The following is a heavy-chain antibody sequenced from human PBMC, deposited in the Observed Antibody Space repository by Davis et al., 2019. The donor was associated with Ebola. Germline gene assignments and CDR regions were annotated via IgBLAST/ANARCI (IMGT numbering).Heavy chain of an antibody. Sequence: PAGSLTLSCAVSGFTFRSYAMSWVRQAPGQGLEWVSAITGSGGTPYYADSVKCRFTISRDNSKNTLYLQMSSLRAEDTAVYYCARNDDFWSPYGMDVWGQGTTVIVSS. J-gene: IGHJ6*02. CDR3: ARNDDFWSPYGMDV. V-gene: IGHV3-23*01. CDR2: ITGSGGTP. D-gene: IGHD3-3*01. CDR1: GFTFRSYA.